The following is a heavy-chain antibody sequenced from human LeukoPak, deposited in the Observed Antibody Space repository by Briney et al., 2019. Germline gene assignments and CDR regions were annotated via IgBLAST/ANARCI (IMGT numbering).Heavy chain of an antibody. D-gene: IGHD2-2*01. Sequence: GGSLRLSCAASGFTFSSYAMHWVRQAPGKGLEWVAVISYDGSNKYYADSVKGRFTISRDNSKNTLYLQMNSLRAEDTAVYYCARDLDQLLVWGFYYYGMDVWGQGTTVTVSS. CDR1: GFTFSSYA. CDR2: ISYDGSNK. J-gene: IGHJ6*02. CDR3: ARDLDQLLVWGFYYYGMDV. V-gene: IGHV3-30-3*01.